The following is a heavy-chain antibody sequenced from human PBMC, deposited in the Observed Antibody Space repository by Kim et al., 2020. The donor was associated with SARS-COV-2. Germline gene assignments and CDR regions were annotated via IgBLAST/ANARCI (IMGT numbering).Heavy chain of an antibody. CDR3: ARNNWNYICGFDP. CDR2: IYYSGST. Sequence: SETLSLTCTVSGGSISSSSYYWGWIRQPPGKGLEWIGSIYYSGSTYYNPSLKSRVTTSVDTSKNQLSLNLRYVTAADTAVYYCARNNWNYICGFDPWGQG. CDR1: GGSISSSSYY. V-gene: IGHV4-39*01. D-gene: IGHD1-7*01. J-gene: IGHJ5*02.